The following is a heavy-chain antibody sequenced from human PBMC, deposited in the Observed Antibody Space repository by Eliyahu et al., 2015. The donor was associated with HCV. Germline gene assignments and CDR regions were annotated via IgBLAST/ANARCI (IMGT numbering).Heavy chain of an antibody. J-gene: IGHJ6*02. CDR3: ARDTHTAMAPPGGPIYYYYYGMDV. V-gene: IGHV1-2*04. D-gene: IGHD5-18*01. Sequence: QVQLVQSGAEVKKPGASVKVSCKASGYTFTGYYMXWVRQAPGQGLEWMGWINPNSGGTNYAQKFQGWVTMTRDTSISTAYMELSRLRSDDTAVYYCARDTHTAMAPPGGPIYYYYYGMDVWGQGTTVTVSS. CDR1: GYTFTGYY. CDR2: INPNSGGT.